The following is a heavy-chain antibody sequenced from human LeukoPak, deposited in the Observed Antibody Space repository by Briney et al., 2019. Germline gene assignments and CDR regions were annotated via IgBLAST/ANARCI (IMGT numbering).Heavy chain of an antibody. CDR2: ISGSGVST. V-gene: IGHV3-23*01. D-gene: IGHD3-9*01. CDR1: GFTFSSYA. CDR3: ARDYTGYYDY. Sequence: GGSLRLSCAASGFTFSSYAMSWVRQAPGKGLQWVSSISGSGVSTYYADSVKGRFTISRDNSKNTLYLQMNSLRAEDTAVYYCARDYTGYYDYWGQGTLVTVSS. J-gene: IGHJ4*02.